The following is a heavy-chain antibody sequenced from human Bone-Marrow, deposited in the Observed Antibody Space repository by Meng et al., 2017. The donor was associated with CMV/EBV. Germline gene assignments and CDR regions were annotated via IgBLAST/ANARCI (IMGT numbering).Heavy chain of an antibody. D-gene: IGHD5-12*01. Sequence: SETLSLTCTVSGYSISSGYYWGWIRQPPEKGLEWIGSIYHSGSTYYNPSLKSRVTISVDTSKNQFSLKLSSVTAADTAVYYCARVPAFWGNSGYLWGQGTLVTVSS. CDR1: GYSISSGYY. V-gene: IGHV4-38-2*02. CDR2: IYHSGST. J-gene: IGHJ4*02. CDR3: ARVPAFWGNSGYL.